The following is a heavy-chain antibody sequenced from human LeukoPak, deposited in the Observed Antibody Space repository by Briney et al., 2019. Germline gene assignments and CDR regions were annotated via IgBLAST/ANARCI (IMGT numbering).Heavy chain of an antibody. J-gene: IGHJ5*02. V-gene: IGHV3-74*01. Sequence: GGSLRLSCAAPGFTFSSYWMHWVRQAPGKGLVWVSRINSDGSSTSYADSVKGRFTISRDNAKNTLYLQMNSLRAEDTAVYYCAREKQWLGYNWFDPWGQGTLVTVSS. CDR1: GFTFSSYW. D-gene: IGHD3-22*01. CDR2: INSDGSST. CDR3: AREKQWLGYNWFDP.